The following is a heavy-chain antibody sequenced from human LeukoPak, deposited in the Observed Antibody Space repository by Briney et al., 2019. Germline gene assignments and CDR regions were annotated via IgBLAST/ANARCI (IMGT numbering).Heavy chain of an antibody. CDR3: AKDAQRGFDFSNSLES. J-gene: IGHJ4*02. V-gene: IGHV3-33*06. Sequence: GKSLRLSCATSGFTFSHYGMHWVRQAPGKGLKWVAVIWSDGTDKYYGDSVKGRFTISRDNSKNTVYLQMNSLRVEDTAVYYRAKDAQRGFDFSNSLESWGQGTLVTVSS. CDR1: GFTFSHYG. CDR2: IWSDGTDK. D-gene: IGHD4-11*01.